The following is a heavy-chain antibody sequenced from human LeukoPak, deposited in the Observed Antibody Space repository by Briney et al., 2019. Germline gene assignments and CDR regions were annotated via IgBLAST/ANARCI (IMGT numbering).Heavy chain of an antibody. CDR2: ISTSSSYI. Sequence: GGSLRLSCAASGFTFSNYNMNWVRQAPGKGLEWVSSISTSSSYIYYADSVKGRFTISRDNAKNSLSLQMNSLRAEDTAVYYCARDPYNGYYGDDYYYYMDVWGKGTTVTISS. J-gene: IGHJ6*03. CDR1: GFTFSNYN. CDR3: ARDPYNGYYGDDYYYYMDV. V-gene: IGHV3-21*01. D-gene: IGHD4-17*01.